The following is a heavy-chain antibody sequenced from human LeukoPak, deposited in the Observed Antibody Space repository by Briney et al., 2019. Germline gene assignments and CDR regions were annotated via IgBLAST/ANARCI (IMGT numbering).Heavy chain of an antibody. CDR3: ARDPYYYGSGYGMDV. V-gene: IGHV4-61*01. CDR2: IYYSGST. D-gene: IGHD3-10*01. J-gene: IGHJ6*04. Sequence: SETLSLTCSVSGGSVSSGSYYWSWIRQPPGKGLDWIGYIYYSGSTSYNPSLKSRVTISVDTSKKQISLKLSSVTAADTAVYYCARDPYYYGSGYGMDVWGKGTTVTVSS. CDR1: GGSVSSGSYY.